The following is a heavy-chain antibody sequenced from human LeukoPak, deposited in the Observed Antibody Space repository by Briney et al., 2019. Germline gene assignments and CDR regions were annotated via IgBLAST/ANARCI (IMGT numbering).Heavy chain of an antibody. V-gene: IGHV3-30*04. Sequence: GGSLRLSCAASGFTFSSYAMHWVRQAPGKGLEWVAVISYDGSNKYYADSVKGRFTISRDNSKNTLYLQMNSLRAEDTAVYYCARANRGYSGYDIYYFDYWGQGTPVTVSS. D-gene: IGHD5-12*01. CDR3: ARANRGYSGYDIYYFDY. CDR2: ISYDGSNK. J-gene: IGHJ4*02. CDR1: GFTFSSYA.